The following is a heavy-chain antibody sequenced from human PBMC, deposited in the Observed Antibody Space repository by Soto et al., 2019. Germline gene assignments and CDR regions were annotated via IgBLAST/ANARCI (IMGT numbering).Heavy chain of an antibody. CDR2: ISWNSGTI. V-gene: IGHV3-9*01. CDR3: AKDMRGGSSSSRYYYGLDV. CDR1: GFTFDDYA. J-gene: IGHJ6*02. Sequence: DVQLVEAGGGLVQPGRSLRLSCAAAGFTFDDYAMHWVRQAPGKGREWVSGISWNSGTIVYADSVKGRFTISRDNAKNSLYLQMNSRRGEDTALYYCAKDMRGGSSSSRYYYGLDVWGQGTTVTVSS. D-gene: IGHD6-13*01.